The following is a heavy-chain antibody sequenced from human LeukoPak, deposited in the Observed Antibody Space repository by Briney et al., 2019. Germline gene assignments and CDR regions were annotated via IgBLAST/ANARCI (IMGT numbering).Heavy chain of an antibody. J-gene: IGHJ4*02. V-gene: IGHV3-7*01. D-gene: IGHD6-13*01. Sequence: GGSLRLSCGVSGFIFNTHWMSWVRQAPGKGPEWVVNINQDGSETYYVDSVKGRFTISRDNAQNSLYLTMNSLRAEDTAVYYCARDGVAPGVYFDYWGQGALVTVSS. CDR2: INQDGSET. CDR1: GFIFNTHW. CDR3: ARDGVAPGVYFDY.